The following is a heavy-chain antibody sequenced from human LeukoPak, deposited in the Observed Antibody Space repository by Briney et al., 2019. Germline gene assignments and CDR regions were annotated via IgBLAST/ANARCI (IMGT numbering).Heavy chain of an antibody. D-gene: IGHD1-26*01. J-gene: IGHJ5*02. CDR1: GFTVSSNY. CDR3: ARTIVGVTNWFDP. V-gene: IGHV3-53*01. Sequence: GGSLRLSCAASGFTVSSNYISWVRQAPGKGLEWVSLIYRGGNTYYADSVKGRFTTSSDNSKNTLYLQMNSLRAEDTAVYYCARTIVGVTNWFDPWGQGTLVTVSS. CDR2: IYRGGNT.